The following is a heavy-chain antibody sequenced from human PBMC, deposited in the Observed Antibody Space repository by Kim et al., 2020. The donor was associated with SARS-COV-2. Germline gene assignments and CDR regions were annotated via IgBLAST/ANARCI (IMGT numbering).Heavy chain of an antibody. V-gene: IGHV7-4-1*02. CDR3: ARGPGPVDY. CDR2: INTKTGNP. CDR1: GYTFTNNP. Sequence: ASVKVSCKASGYTFTNNPINWVRQAPGQGLEWMGWINTKTGNPMYGQGFTGRFALSLDTSVSTAYLDISSLKAEDTAVYYCARGPGPVDYWGQGTLVTAS. J-gene: IGHJ4*02.